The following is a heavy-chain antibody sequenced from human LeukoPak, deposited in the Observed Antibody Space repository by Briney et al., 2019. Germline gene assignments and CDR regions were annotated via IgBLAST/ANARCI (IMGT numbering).Heavy chain of an antibody. CDR3: ARYDVWGSYRAFDY. V-gene: IGHV4-39*07. D-gene: IGHD3-16*02. CDR2: IYYSGST. J-gene: IGHJ4*02. Sequence: SETLSLTCTVSGGSISSSSYYWGWIRQPPGKGLEWIGSIYYSGSTYYNPSLKSRVTISVDTSKNQFSLKLSSVTAADTAVYYCARYDVWGSYRAFDYWGQGTLVTVSS. CDR1: GGSISSSSYY.